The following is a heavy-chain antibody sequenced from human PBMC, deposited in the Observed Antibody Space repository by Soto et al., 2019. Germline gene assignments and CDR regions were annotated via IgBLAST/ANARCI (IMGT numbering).Heavy chain of an antibody. D-gene: IGHD6-19*01. CDR3: AKDWTGYSSGCHA. Sequence: GGSLRLSCAASGFTFSSYGMHWVRQAPGKGLEWVAVISYDGSNKYYADSVKGRFTISRDNSKNTLYLQMNSLRAEDTAVYYCAKDWTGYSSGCHAWGQGTLVTVSS. CDR1: GFTFSSYG. CDR2: ISYDGSNK. J-gene: IGHJ4*02. V-gene: IGHV3-30*18.